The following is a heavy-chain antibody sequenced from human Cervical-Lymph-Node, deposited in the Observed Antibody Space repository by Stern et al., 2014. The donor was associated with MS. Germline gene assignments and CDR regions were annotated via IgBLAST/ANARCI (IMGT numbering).Heavy chain of an antibody. CDR2: ISASSSPI. D-gene: IGHD3-16*01. CDR1: GFTFTTYS. V-gene: IGHV3-48*01. CDR3: ARGLQGGFEY. J-gene: IGHJ4*02. Sequence: VQLVESGGGLVQPGGSLRLSCAASGFTFTTYSMSWVRQAPGKGLEWVSYISASSSPIWYADSVKGRFTISRDSATNSLYLQMSSLRAEDTAVYYCARGLQGGFEYWGQGTLVTVSS.